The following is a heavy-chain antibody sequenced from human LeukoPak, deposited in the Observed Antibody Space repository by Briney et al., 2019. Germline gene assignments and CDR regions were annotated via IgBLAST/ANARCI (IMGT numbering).Heavy chain of an antibody. CDR2: INPNSGGT. V-gene: IGHV1-2*02. Sequence: GASVKVSCKASGYTFTGYYMHWVRQAPGQGLEWMGWINPNSGGTNYAQKFQGRVTMTRDTSISTAYMELSRLRSDDTAVYYCARVPIAMAGTDKPFDYWGQGTLVTVSS. J-gene: IGHJ4*02. D-gene: IGHD6-19*01. CDR1: GYTFTGYY. CDR3: ARVPIAMAGTDKPFDY.